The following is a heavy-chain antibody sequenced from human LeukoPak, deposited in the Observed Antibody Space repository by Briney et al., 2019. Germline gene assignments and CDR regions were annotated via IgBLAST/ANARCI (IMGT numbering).Heavy chain of an antibody. J-gene: IGHJ4*02. CDR3: VRSGEPPHFDY. D-gene: IGHD3-3*01. CDR2: ISSNGGST. Sequence: GGSLRLSCSASGFTFSSYAMHWVRQAPGKGLEYVSAISSNGGSTYYADSVKGRFTISRDNSKNMLYLQMSSLRAEDTAVYYCVRSGEPPHFDYWGQGTLVTVSS. CDR1: GFTFSSYA. V-gene: IGHV3-64D*09.